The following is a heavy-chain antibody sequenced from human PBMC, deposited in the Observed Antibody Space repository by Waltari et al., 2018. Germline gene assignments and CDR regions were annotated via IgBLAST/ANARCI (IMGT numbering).Heavy chain of an antibody. J-gene: IGHJ4*02. CDR3: ARHRDGYNYDFDY. CDR2: IYYSGCT. V-gene: IGHV4-39*01. CDR1: GGSISSSSYY. D-gene: IGHD5-12*01. Sequence: QLQLQESGPGLVKPSETLSLTCTVSGGSISSSSYYWGWIGQPPGKGLEWFGVIYYSGCTYYNPALNSRGTISVDTSKNQFSLKLSSVTAADTAVYYCARHRDGYNYDFDYWGQGTLVTVSS.